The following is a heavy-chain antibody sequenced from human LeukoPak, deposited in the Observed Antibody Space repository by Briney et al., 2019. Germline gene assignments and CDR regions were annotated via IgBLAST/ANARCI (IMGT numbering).Heavy chain of an antibody. CDR2: ISSSSSYI. CDR3: ARDHYYGSGSYHRYYYGMDV. D-gene: IGHD3-10*01. CDR1: GFTFSSYS. J-gene: IGHJ6*02. Sequence: GGSLRLSCAASGFTFSSYSMNWVRQAPGKGLEWVSSISSSSSYIYYADSAKGRFTISRDNAKNSLYLQMNSLRAEDTAVYYCARDHYYGSGSYHRYYYGMDVWGQGTTVTVSS. V-gene: IGHV3-21*01.